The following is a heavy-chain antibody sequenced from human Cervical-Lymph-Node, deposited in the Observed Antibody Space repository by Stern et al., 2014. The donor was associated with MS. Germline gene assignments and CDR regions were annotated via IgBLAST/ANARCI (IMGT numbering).Heavy chain of an antibody. Sequence: QVQLVGSGSELKKPGASVKISCKASGYTFTNYPMNWVRQAPGQGLEWMGWINTNTGKPTYAQDFTGRFDFSLDTSVSTAYLQISGLKSEDTAVYFCARVSVASTEDYWGQGTLVSVSS. J-gene: IGHJ4*02. D-gene: IGHD6-19*01. CDR3: ARVSVASTEDY. V-gene: IGHV7-4-1*02. CDR2: INTNTGKP. CDR1: GYTFTNYP.